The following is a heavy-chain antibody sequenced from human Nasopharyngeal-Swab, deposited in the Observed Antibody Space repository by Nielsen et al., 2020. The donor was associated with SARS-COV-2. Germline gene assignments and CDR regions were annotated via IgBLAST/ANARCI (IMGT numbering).Heavy chain of an antibody. CDR1: GGSISSGGYY. J-gene: IGHJ2*01. CDR3: ARVRRGLTNWYFDL. V-gene: IGHV4-31*02. Sequence: SCTVSGGSISSGGYYWSWIRQHPGKGLEWIGYIYYSGSTYYNPSLKSRVTISVDTSKNQFSLKLSSVTAADTAVYYCARVRRGLTNWYFDLWGRGTLVTVSS. D-gene: IGHD1/OR15-1a*01. CDR2: IYYSGST.